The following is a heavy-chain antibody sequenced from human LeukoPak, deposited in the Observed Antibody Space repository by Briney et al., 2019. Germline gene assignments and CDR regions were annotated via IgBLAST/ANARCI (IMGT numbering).Heavy chain of an antibody. V-gene: IGHV3-23*01. Sequence: GGSLRLSCAASGFTFSSYAMSWVRQAPGKGLEWVSAISGSGGSTYYADSVKGRFTISRDNSKNTLYLQMNSLRAEDTAVYYCAKMMATITGYYYGMGVWGQGTTVTVSS. CDR2: ISGSGGST. D-gene: IGHD5-24*01. CDR3: AKMMATITGYYYGMGV. CDR1: GFTFSSYA. J-gene: IGHJ6*02.